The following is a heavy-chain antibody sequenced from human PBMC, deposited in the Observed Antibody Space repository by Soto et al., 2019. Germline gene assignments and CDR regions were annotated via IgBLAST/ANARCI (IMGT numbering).Heavy chain of an antibody. Sequence: ESGGGLVKPGGSLRLSCAASGFTFSNAWMSWVRQAPGKGLEWVGRIKSKTDGGTTDYAAPVKGRFTISRDDSKNTLYLQMNSLKTEDTAVYYCTTDTYYDFWSGYYAPAIWDYWGQGTLVTVSS. D-gene: IGHD3-3*01. CDR2: IKSKTDGGTT. CDR3: TTDTYYDFWSGYYAPAIWDY. J-gene: IGHJ4*02. CDR1: GFTFSNAW. V-gene: IGHV3-15*01.